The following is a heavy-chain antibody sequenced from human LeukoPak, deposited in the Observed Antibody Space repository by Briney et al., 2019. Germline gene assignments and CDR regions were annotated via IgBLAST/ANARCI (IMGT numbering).Heavy chain of an antibody. J-gene: IGHJ4*02. CDR2: ISNDGTNT. CDR1: GFTFAHHA. CDR3: ARDDRIAAAGKGLDY. Sequence: GGSLRLSCEASGFTFAHHALHWVRQAPGRGLEWLTVISNDGTNTYYADSVRGRFTISRDNSRDTLDLQMNSLTTEDTAVYFCARDDRIAAAGKGLDYWGQGTLVTVSS. D-gene: IGHD6-13*01. V-gene: IGHV3-30*04.